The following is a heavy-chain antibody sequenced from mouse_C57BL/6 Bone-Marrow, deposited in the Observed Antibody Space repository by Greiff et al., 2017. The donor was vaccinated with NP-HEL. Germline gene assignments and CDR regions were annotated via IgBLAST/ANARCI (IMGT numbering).Heavy chain of an antibody. Sequence: EVKLQESGPGLVKPSQSLSLTCSVTGYSITSGYYWNWIRQFPGNKLEWMGYISYDGSNNYNPSLKNRISITRDTSKNQFFLKLNSVTTEDTATYYCAVYYYDFDYWGQGTTLTVSS. V-gene: IGHV3-6*01. CDR1: GYSITSGYY. J-gene: IGHJ2*01. D-gene: IGHD1-1*01. CDR2: ISYDGSN. CDR3: AVYYYDFDY.